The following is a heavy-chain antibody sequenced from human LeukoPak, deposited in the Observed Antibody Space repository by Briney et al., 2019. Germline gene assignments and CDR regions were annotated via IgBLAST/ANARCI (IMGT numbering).Heavy chain of an antibody. V-gene: IGHV4-4*07. Sequence: TSETLSLTCTVSGGSISSDYWSWIRQPAGKGLEWIGRIYISGSTNSNPSLKSRVSMSVDTSKNQFSLKLTSVTAADTAVYYCARGRYYGSGTLVYFDYWGQGTLVTVSS. CDR2: IYISGST. J-gene: IGHJ4*02. CDR3: ARGRYYGSGTLVYFDY. CDR1: GGSISSDY. D-gene: IGHD3-10*01.